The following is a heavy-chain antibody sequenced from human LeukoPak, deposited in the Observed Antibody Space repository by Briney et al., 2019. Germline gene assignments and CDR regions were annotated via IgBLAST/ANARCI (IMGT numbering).Heavy chain of an antibody. V-gene: IGHV3-30*04. D-gene: IGHD4-23*01. CDR3: ARDNYVGNLDY. CDR1: GFTFSRYS. J-gene: IGHJ4*02. Sequence: GGSLRLSCTASGFTFSRYSMHWVRQTPSKGLEWVAIILYDGSDKYYPDSVKGRFTISRDNSKNTMPLQMNSLRAEDTAMYYCARDNYVGNLDYWGQGTLVTVSS. CDR2: ILYDGSDK.